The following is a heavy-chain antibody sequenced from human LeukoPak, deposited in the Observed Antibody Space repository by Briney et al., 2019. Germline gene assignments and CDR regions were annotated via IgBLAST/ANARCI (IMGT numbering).Heavy chain of an antibody. V-gene: IGHV3-48*01. D-gene: IGHD1-14*01. CDR2: TSSSSSTI. Sequence: GGSLRLSCAASGFTFSSYSMNWVRQAPGKGLEWVSYTSSSSSTIYYADSVKGRFTISRGNAKNSLYLQMNSLRAEDTAVYYCATETNGRHYDYWGQGTLLTVSS. CDR1: GFTFSSYS. J-gene: IGHJ4*02. CDR3: ATETNGRHYDY.